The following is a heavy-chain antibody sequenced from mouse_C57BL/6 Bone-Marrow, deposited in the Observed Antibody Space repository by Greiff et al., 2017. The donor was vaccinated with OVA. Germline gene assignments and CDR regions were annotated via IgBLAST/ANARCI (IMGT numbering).Heavy chain of an antibody. CDR2: IDPNSGGT. CDR1: GYTFTSYW. J-gene: IGHJ4*01. V-gene: IGHV1-72*01. CDR3: ARRKYYYGSSYEVYAMDY. Sequence: QVQLQQPGAELVKPGASVKLSCKASGYTFTSYWMHWVKQRPGRCLEWIGRIDPNSGGTKYNEKFKSKATLTVDKPSSTAYMQLSSLTSEDSAVYYCARRKYYYGSSYEVYAMDYWGQGTSVTVSS. D-gene: IGHD1-1*01.